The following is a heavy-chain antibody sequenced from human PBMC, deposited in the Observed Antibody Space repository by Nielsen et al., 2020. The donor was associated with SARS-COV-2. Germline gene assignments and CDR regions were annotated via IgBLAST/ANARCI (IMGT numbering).Heavy chain of an antibody. CDR2: IYYSGNT. CDR1: GGSIKSSTYY. V-gene: IGHV4-39*01. Sequence: SETLSLTCTVSGGSIKSSTYYWGWIRQPPGKGLEWIGSIYYSGNTHYSPSLKSRVTISVDRSNDQFSLHLNSLTAADTAIYYCARSFGRYYFDSWGPGILVSVSS. CDR3: ARSFGRYYFDS. D-gene: IGHD1-26*01. J-gene: IGHJ4*02.